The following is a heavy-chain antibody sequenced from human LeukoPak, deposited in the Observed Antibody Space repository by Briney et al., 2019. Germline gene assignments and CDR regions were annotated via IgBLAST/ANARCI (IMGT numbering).Heavy chain of an antibody. CDR2: IIPIFGIA. CDR3: ARGSIGAASETIDY. V-gene: IGHV1-69*10. Sequence: SVKVSCKASGGTFSSYAISWVRQAPGQGLEWMGRIIPIFGIANYAQKFQGRVTITADKSTSTAYMELSSLRSEDTAVYYCARGSIGAASETIDYWGQGTLVTVSS. D-gene: IGHD6-13*01. CDR1: GGTFSSYA. J-gene: IGHJ4*02.